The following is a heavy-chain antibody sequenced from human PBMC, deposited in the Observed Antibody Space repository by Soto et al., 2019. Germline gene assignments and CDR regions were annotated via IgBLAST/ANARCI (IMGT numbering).Heavy chain of an antibody. V-gene: IGHV1-3*01. Sequence: QGQLVQSGAEVKKPGASVKVSCKASGYTFTSSAVHWVRQAPGQRLEWMGWINDGNDDTRYSQKFQGRVTITRDTFASTSYMEVSSLRSEDTAVYFCARVGPTYSWSDRTFDSWGQGTLVTVSS. J-gene: IGHJ4*02. D-gene: IGHD1-1*01. CDR3: ARVGPTYSWSDRTFDS. CDR1: GYTFTSSA. CDR2: INDGNDDT.